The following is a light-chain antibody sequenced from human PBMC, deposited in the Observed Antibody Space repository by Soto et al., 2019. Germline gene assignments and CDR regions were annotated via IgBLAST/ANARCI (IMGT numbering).Light chain of an antibody. CDR1: QSVDTY. CDR2: DAS. Sequence: EIVLTQSPATLSLSPGERATLSCRARQSVDTYLAWYQQKPGQAPRLLIYDASNKATGIPARFSGSGSGTDFTLTISSLEPEDFAFYYCQQRNNWPWTFGQGTQVEIK. CDR3: QQRNNWPWT. V-gene: IGKV3-11*01. J-gene: IGKJ1*01.